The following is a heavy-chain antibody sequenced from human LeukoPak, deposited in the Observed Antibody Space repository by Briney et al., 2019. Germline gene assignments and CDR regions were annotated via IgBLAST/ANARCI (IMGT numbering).Heavy chain of an antibody. CDR1: GFTFSSYS. CDR2: ISSGGGYT. Sequence: GGSLRLSCAASGFTFSSYSMNWVRQAPGKVLEWVSSISSGGGYTYYADSVKGRFTIARDNAKNSLYLQMNSLRAEDTAVYYCARNPLISGYYYYYMDVWGKGTTVTVSS. CDR3: ARNPLISGYYYYYMDV. V-gene: IGHV3-21*06. D-gene: IGHD3-16*01. J-gene: IGHJ6*03.